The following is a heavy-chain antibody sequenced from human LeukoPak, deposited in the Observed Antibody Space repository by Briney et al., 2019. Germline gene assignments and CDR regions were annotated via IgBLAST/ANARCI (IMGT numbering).Heavy chain of an antibody. D-gene: IGHD1-26*01. CDR3: VRLGGDTGQYFQD. J-gene: IGHJ1*01. V-gene: IGHV3-48*03. CDR1: GFTFSSYE. Sequence: GGSLRLSCAASGFTFSSYEMNWVRQAAGKGLEGVSYISNSGDTTYYADPVKGRFTTSSTNAENSLYLQRNRLRAEDTAVYYCVRLGGDTGQYFQDWGQGTRVTVSS. CDR2: ISNSGDTT.